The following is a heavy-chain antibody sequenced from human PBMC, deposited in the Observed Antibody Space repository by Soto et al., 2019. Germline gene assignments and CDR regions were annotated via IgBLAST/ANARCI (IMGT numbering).Heavy chain of an antibody. V-gene: IGHV3-7*03. CDR2: MNEDGSER. D-gene: IGHD4-4*01. CDR3: ARDRAYSRFDY. J-gene: IGHJ4*02. CDR1: GISFSSAW. Sequence: GGSLRLSCAVSGISFSSAWMTWIRQAPGKGLERVAIMNEDGSERYYVDSVKGRFTISRDNAKNALFLQMNSLRVEDTAVYFCARDRAYSRFDYWGQGSLVTVSS.